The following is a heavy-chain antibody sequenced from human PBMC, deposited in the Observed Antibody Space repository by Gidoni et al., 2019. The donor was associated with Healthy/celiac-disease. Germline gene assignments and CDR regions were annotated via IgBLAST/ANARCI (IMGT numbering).Heavy chain of an antibody. V-gene: IGHV3-30*18. Sequence: QVQLVESGGGVVQPGRSLRLSCAAPGFTFSSYGMHWVRQAPGKGLEWVAVISYDGSNKYYADSVKGRFTISRDNSKNTLYLQMNSLRAEDTAVYYCAKDLWFGELYYYYGMDVWGQGTTVTVSS. D-gene: IGHD3-10*01. J-gene: IGHJ6*02. CDR1: GFTFSSYG. CDR2: ISYDGSNK. CDR3: AKDLWFGELYYYYGMDV.